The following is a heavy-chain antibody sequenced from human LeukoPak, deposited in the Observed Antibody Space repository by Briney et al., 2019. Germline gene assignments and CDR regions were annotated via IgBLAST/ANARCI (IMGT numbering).Heavy chain of an antibody. Sequence: GGSLRLSCAASGFTFSSYAMSWVRQAPGKGLEWVSAISGSGGSTYYADSVKGRFTISRDNSKNMLYLQMNSLRAEDTAVYYCAKGISPPLTMVRGVIINYYYYGMDVWGQGTTVTVSS. CDR3: AKGISPPLTMVRGVIINYYYYGMDV. J-gene: IGHJ6*02. D-gene: IGHD3-10*01. V-gene: IGHV3-23*01. CDR1: GFTFSSYA. CDR2: ISGSGGST.